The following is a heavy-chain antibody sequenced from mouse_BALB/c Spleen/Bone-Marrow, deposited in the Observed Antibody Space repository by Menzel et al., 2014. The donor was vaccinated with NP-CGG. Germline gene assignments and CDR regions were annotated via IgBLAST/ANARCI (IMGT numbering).Heavy chain of an antibody. Sequence: EVKLAESGGDLVKPGGSLKLSCAASGFTFSSYGMSWVRQTPDKRLEWVATISSGGIYTYYPDSVKGRFTISRDNAKNTLYLQMSSLKSEDTAMYYCTRRTGTDYYAMDYWGQGTSVSVSS. V-gene: IGHV5-6*02. CDR3: TRRTGTDYYAMDY. CDR1: GFTFSSYG. D-gene: IGHD4-1*01. J-gene: IGHJ4*01. CDR2: ISSGGIYT.